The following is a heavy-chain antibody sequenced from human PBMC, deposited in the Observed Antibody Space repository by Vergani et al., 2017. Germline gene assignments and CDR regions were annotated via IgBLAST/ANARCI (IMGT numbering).Heavy chain of an antibody. V-gene: IGHV4-61*02. Sequence: QVQLQESGPGLVKPSQTLSLTCTVSGGSISSGGYYWSWIRQHPGKGLEWIGRIYTSGSTNYNPSLKSRVTISVDTSKNQFSLKLSSVTAADTAVYYCARAGRGYSYGVDYWGQGTLVTVSS. CDR2: IYTSGST. CDR3: ARAGRGYSYGVDY. D-gene: IGHD5-18*01. CDR1: GGSISSGGYY. J-gene: IGHJ4*02.